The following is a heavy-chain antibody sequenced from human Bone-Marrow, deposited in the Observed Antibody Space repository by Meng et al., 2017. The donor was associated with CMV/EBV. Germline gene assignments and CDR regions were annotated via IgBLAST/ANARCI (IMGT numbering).Heavy chain of an antibody. CDR2: ISYDGKKK. CDR1: GSTLSSYS. V-gene: IGHV3-30*04. Sequence: GESLKISCEASGSTLSSYSMHWVRQAPGKGLDWVAVISYDGKKKYHAASVKGRFTISRDNSKNTLPLQMICLGAEDTAVYFCARHDRAFNYEPGGPFDCWGQGTLVTVSS. CDR3: ARHDRAFNYEPGGPFDC. J-gene: IGHJ4*02. D-gene: IGHD2-8*02.